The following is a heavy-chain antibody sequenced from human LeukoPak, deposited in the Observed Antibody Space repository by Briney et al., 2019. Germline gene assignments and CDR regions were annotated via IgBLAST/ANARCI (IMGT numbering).Heavy chain of an antibody. V-gene: IGHV3-74*01. Sequence: PGGSLRLSCAASGFSFSTSWMHWVRQAPGKGLVWVSRINFDGSSTSYADSVKGRFTFSRDNMKNTLWLQMHSLRVEDTAVYYCVGDETTSWSFDSWGQGILVTVSS. D-gene: IGHD2-2*01. CDR3: VGDETTSWSFDS. CDR1: GFSFSTSW. J-gene: IGHJ4*02. CDR2: INFDGSST.